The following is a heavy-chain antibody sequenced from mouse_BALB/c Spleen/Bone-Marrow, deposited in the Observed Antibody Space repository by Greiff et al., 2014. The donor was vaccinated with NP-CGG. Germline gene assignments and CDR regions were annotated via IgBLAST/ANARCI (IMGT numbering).Heavy chain of an antibody. V-gene: IGHV14-3*02. CDR1: GFNIKDTY. CDR2: IDPANCNT. J-gene: IGHJ3*01. CDR3: AAYYYGTYGFAY. D-gene: IGHD1-1*01. Sequence: EVQLVESGAELVKPGASVKLSCTASGFNIKDTYMHWVKQRPEQGLEWIGRIDPANCNTKYGPKFQGKATITADTSSNTAYLQLSSLTSEDTAVYYCAAYYYGTYGFAYWGQGTLVTVSA.